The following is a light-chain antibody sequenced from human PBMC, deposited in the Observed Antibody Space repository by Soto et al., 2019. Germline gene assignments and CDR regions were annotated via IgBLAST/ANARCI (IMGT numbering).Light chain of an antibody. Sequence: VLTQPPSVSGAPGQRVTISCTGSSSNIGAGYDVHWYQQLPGTGPKLLIYANNNRPSGVPDRFSGSKSGTSASLAITGLRAEDEADYYCLSHDSSLSGYVFGTGTKVTVL. CDR1: SSNIGAGYD. V-gene: IGLV1-40*01. CDR3: LSHDSSLSGYV. CDR2: ANN. J-gene: IGLJ1*01.